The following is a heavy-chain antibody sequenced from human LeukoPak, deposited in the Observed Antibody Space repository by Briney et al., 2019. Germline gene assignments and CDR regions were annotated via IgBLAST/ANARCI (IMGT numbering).Heavy chain of an antibody. CDR1: GVSISSYF. Sequence: PSETLPLTCTVSGVSISSYFWHWIRQPPGKGLEWVGYILASGTTAYNPSLKRRVTMSVDTSKNQFSLNLTSVTAADTAVYFCARDPDGYKFFDYWGRGRPVIVSS. V-gene: IGHV4-59*01. CDR2: ILASGTT. CDR3: ARDPDGYKFFDY. J-gene: IGHJ4*02. D-gene: IGHD5-24*01.